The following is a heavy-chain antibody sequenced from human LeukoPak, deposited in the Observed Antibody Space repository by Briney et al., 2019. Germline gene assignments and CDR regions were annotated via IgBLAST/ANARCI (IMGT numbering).Heavy chain of an antibody. V-gene: IGHV3-53*01. CDR1: GFTVSSNY. Sequence: GGSLKLSCAASGFTVSSNYMSWVRQAPGKGLEWVSVIYSGGSTYYADSVKGRFTVSRDNSKNTLYLQMNSLRAEDTAVYYCARVDTAMVDYWGQGTLVTVSS. CDR3: ARVDTAMVDY. D-gene: IGHD5-18*01. J-gene: IGHJ4*02. CDR2: IYSGGST.